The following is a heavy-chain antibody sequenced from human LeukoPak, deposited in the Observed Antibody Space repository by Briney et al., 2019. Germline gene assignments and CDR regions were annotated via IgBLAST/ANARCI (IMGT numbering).Heavy chain of an antibody. CDR1: GYTFTGYY. D-gene: IGHD4-17*01. J-gene: IGHJ4*02. CDR2: INPNSGGT. CDR3: ARVDYGDYRMDY. Sequence: ASVKVSRKASGYTFTGYYMHWVRQAPGQGLEWMGWINPNSGGTNYAQKFQGRVTMTRDTSISTAYMELSRLRSDDTAVYYCARVDYGDYRMDYWGQGTLVTVSS. V-gene: IGHV1-2*02.